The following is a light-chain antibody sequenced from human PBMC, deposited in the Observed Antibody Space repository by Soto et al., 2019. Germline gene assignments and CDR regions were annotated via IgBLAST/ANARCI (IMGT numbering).Light chain of an antibody. Sequence: DIVMTQSPDSLAVSLGERATINCKSSQSVLYSSNNKNYLAWYQQKPGQPPKLLIYWASTRESGVPDRFSGRCSGTDFTLTISSLQAEYVAVYYCQQYYSPWTFGQGTKVEIK. V-gene: IGKV4-1*01. J-gene: IGKJ1*01. CDR2: WAS. CDR1: QSVLYSSNNKNY. CDR3: QQYYSPWT.